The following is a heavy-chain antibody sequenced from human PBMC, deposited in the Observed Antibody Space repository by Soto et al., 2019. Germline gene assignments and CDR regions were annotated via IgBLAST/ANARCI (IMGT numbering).Heavy chain of an antibody. D-gene: IGHD2-8*01. CDR1: GGSIRDYY. CDR2: IYHNGGT. Sequence: SETLSLTCSVSGGSIRDYYWSWIRQPPGKGLEWIAYIYHNGGTSYNPSLRSRVSISVDTSKKQFSLKMYSVTAADTAVYYCTRNGPQSRNPFDYWGQGTLVTVSS. V-gene: IGHV4-59*01. CDR3: TRNGPQSRNPFDY. J-gene: IGHJ4*02.